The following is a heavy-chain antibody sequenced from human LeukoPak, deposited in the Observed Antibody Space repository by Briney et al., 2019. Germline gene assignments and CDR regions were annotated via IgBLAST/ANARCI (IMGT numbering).Heavy chain of an antibody. V-gene: IGHV4-4*07. CDR2: LYTSGGP. J-gene: IGHJ4*02. Sequence: SETLPLTCTVSGGSISSDYWSWIRQPAGKGLEWIGRLYTSGGPTYNPSLKNRVTMSLDTSKNLFFLDLKSVTAADTAMYYCASGIQWAGNNYWGQGTLVSVSS. CDR1: GGSISSDY. CDR3: ASGIQWAGNNY. D-gene: IGHD6-19*01.